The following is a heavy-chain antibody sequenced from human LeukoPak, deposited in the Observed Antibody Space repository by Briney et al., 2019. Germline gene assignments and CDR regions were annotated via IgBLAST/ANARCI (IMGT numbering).Heavy chain of an antibody. Sequence: GASVKVSCKVSGYTLTELSMHWVRQAPGKGLEWMGGFDHEDGETIYAQKFQGRVTMTEDTSTDTAYMELSSLRSEDTAVYYCATARAYGDPVDYWGQGTLVTVSS. CDR1: GYTLTELS. CDR2: FDHEDGET. CDR3: ATARAYGDPVDY. V-gene: IGHV1-24*01. J-gene: IGHJ4*02. D-gene: IGHD4-17*01.